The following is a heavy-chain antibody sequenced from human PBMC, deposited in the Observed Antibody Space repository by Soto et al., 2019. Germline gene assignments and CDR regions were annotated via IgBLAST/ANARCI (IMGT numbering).Heavy chain of an antibody. D-gene: IGHD2-2*01. J-gene: IGHJ6*03. CDR2: ISGSGGST. CDR3: AKVPAAMVDYYYYYMDV. V-gene: IGHV3-23*01. Sequence: GGSLRLSCAASGFTFSSYAMSWVRQAPGKGLEWVSAISGSGGSTYYADSVKGRFTISRDNSKNTLYLQMNSLRAEDTAVYYCAKVPAAMVDYYYYYMDVWGKGTTVTVSS. CDR1: GFTFSSYA.